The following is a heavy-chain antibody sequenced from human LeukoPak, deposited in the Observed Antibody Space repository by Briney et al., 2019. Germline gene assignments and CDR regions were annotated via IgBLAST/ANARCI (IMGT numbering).Heavy chain of an antibody. CDR1: GFTFSTSA. CDR2: INHNGNVN. CDR3: ARGGGLDV. J-gene: IGHJ6*02. D-gene: IGHD3-16*01. Sequence: GGSLRLSCAASGFTFSTSAMNWARQAPGKGLEWVASINHNGNVNYYVDSVKGRFTISRDNAKNSLYLQMSNLRAEDTAVYFCARGGGLDVWGQGATVTVSS. V-gene: IGHV3-7*03.